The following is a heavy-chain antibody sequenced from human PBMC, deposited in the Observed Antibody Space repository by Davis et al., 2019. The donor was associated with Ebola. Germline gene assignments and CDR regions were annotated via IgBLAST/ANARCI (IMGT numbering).Heavy chain of an antibody. J-gene: IGHJ6*02. D-gene: IGHD1-26*01. CDR3: ARDLLRVDDTDYYYGMDV. Sequence: PGGSLRLSCAASGFTFSSYAMHWVRQAPGKGLEWVAVISYDGSNKYYADSVKGRFNISRDNSKNTLYLQMNSLRAEDTAVYYCARDLLRVDDTDYYYGMDVWGQGTTVTVSS. V-gene: IGHV3-30*04. CDR2: ISYDGSNK. CDR1: GFTFSSYA.